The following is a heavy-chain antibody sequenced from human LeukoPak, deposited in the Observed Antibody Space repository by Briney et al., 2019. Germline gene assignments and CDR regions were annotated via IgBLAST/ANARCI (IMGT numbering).Heavy chain of an antibody. CDR3: ASDSAHYFDY. V-gene: IGHV4-39*07. Sequence: WETLSLTCTVSGGSISRSSYYWGWIRQPPGKGLEWIGSIYYSGSTYYNPSLKSRVTISVDTSKNQFSLKLSSVTAADTAVYYCASDSAHYFDYGGQGTLVTVSS. J-gene: IGHJ4*02. CDR1: GGSISRSSYY. CDR2: IYYSGST.